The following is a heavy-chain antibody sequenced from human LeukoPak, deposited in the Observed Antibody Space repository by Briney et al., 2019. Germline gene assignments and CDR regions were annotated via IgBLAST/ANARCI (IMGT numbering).Heavy chain of an antibody. J-gene: IGHJ4*02. D-gene: IGHD1-1*01. CDR1: GYTFTNYG. Sequence: ASVKVSCKASGYTFTNYGISWVRQAPGQGLEWMGWINAYKGNTHYAQKLQDRATMTTDTSTSTAYMELRSLRSDDTAVYYCARMNGSQFDYWGQGTLVTVSS. CDR3: ARMNGSQFDY. CDR2: INAYKGNT. V-gene: IGHV1-18*01.